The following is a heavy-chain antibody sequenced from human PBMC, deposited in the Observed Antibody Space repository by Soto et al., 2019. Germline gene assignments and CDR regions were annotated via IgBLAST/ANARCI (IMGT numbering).Heavy chain of an antibody. CDR1: GFSLTTSGLS. CDR3: ALQTTVTQAFDK. D-gene: IGHD4-17*01. CDR2: IYWDDDK. V-gene: IGHV2-5*02. J-gene: IGHJ4*01. Sequence: QITLRESGPTLVKPTQTLTLTCSFSGFSLTTSGLSVAWIRQPPGKALEWLTLIYWDDDKRYSPTLKSRLTVTRDTSKNQVVLRMTNLDPVDTATYDWALQTTVTQAFDKWGNGTLVTVSS.